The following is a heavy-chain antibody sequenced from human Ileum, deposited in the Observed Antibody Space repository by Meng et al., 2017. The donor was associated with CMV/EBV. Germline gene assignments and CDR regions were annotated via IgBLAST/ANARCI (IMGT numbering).Heavy chain of an antibody. CDR1: GGSLSGYY. Sequence: VQLEESGPGLVKPSETLSLTCTVPGGSLSGYYWSWTRPPPGKGLEWIGYIYYSGNANYNPSLKSRLRLSVDTSKNQFSLNLDSVTAADTAVYYCARTRGSAGAGADPWGQGTLVTVS. CDR2: IYYSGNA. J-gene: IGHJ5*02. V-gene: IGHV4-59*01. CDR3: ARTRGSAGAGADP. D-gene: IGHD6-19*01.